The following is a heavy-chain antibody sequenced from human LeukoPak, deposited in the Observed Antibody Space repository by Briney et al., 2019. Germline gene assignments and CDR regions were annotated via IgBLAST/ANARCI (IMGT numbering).Heavy chain of an antibody. CDR3: ARDHKDWGVFDY. CDR1: GFTFSSNY. V-gene: IGHV3-48*04. J-gene: IGHJ4*02. Sequence: PEGSLRLSCAASGFTFSSNYMTWVRQAPGKGLEWVSYITPSSSTIYYADSVKGRFTISRDNAKNSLYLQMNSLRAEDTAVYYCARDHKDWGVFDYWGQGTLVTVSS. CDR2: ITPSSSTI. D-gene: IGHD7-27*01.